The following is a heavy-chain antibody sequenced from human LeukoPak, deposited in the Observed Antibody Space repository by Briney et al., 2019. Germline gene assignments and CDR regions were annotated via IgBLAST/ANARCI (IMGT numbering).Heavy chain of an antibody. CDR3: ARDPGTSTSSYYYYYGMDV. Sequence: GASVTVSCKASGYTFTSYGISWVRQAPGQGLEWMGWISAYNGNTNYAQKLQGRVTMTTDPSTSTAYMELRSLRSDDTAVYYCARDPGTSTSSYYYYYGMDVWGQGTTVTVSS. V-gene: IGHV1-18*01. D-gene: IGHD2-2*01. J-gene: IGHJ6*02. CDR1: GYTFTSYG. CDR2: ISAYNGNT.